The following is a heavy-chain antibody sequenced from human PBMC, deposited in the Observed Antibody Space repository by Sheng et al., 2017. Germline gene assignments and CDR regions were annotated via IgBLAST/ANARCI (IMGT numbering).Heavy chain of an antibody. CDR1: GFTFSSYA. D-gene: IGHD3-22*01. J-gene: IGHJ4*02. V-gene: IGHV3-23*01. CDR2: ISGSGGST. Sequence: EVQLLESGGGLVQPGGSLRLSCAASGFTFSSYAMSWVRQAPGKGLEWVSAISGSGGSTYYADSVKGRFTISRDNSKNTLYLQMNSLRAEDTAVYYCAKASPRITMIVVVILDYWGQGTLVTVSS. CDR3: AKASPRITMIVVVILDY.